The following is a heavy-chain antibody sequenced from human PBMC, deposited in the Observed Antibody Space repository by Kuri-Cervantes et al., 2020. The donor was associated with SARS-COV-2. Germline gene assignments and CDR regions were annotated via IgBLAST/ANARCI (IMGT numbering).Heavy chain of an antibody. CDR2: ISAYNGNT. J-gene: IGHJ4*02. Sequence: ASVKVSCKASGYTFTSYGISWVRQAPGQGLEWRGWISAYNGNTNYAQKLQGRVTMTPDTSTSTAYMELRSLRSDDTAVYYCARSVRQVSPATYFDYWGQGTLVTVSS. D-gene: IGHD1-26*01. CDR3: ARSVRQVSPATYFDY. V-gene: IGHV1-18*01. CDR1: GYTFTSYG.